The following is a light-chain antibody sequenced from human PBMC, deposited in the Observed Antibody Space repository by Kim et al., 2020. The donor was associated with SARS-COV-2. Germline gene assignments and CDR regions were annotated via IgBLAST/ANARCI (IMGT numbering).Light chain of an antibody. J-gene: IGLJ2*01. V-gene: IGLV3-9*01. CDR2: RDS. CDR1: NIGSKN. Sequence: VAVGQTARITCGGNNIGSKNVHWYQQKPGQAPVLVIYRDSNPPSGIHERFSGSNSGNTATLTISRAQAGDEADYYCQVWDSSTVVFGGGTQLTVL. CDR3: QVWDSSTVV.